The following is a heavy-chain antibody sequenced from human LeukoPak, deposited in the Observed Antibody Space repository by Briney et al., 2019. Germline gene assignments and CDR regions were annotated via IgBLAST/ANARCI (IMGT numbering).Heavy chain of an antibody. J-gene: IGHJ5*02. CDR2: TYYTSKWNN. CDR3: ARQASRRFDP. Sequence: SQTLSLTCAISGDSVSSNSVAWNWFKQSPSRGLEWLGRTYYTSKWNNDYAESVQSRIAVNPDTSKNQFSLYLNSVTLEDTAVYYCARQASRRFDPWGQGTLVTVSS. CDR1: GDSVSSNSVA. V-gene: IGHV6-1*01.